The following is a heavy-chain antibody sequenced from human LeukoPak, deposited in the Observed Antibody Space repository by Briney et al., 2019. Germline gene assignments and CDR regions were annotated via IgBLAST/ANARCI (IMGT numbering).Heavy chain of an antibody. Sequence: SETLSLTCTVSGGSISSYYWSWIRQPPGKGLEWIGYIYYSGSTNYNPSLKSRVTISVDTSKNQFSLKLSSVTAADTAVYYCVRRKLMSAAEDYWGQGTLVTVSS. CDR1: GGSISSYY. D-gene: IGHD6-13*01. J-gene: IGHJ4*02. CDR2: IYYSGST. CDR3: VRRKLMSAAEDY. V-gene: IGHV4-59*08.